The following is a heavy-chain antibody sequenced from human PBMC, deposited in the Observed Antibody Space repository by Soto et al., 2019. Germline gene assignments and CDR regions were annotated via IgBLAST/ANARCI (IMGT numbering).Heavy chain of an antibody. D-gene: IGHD2-2*01. Sequence: QVQLMQSGAEVKKPGASVKVSCKASGYTFTTYDINWVRQAPGQGLEWMGWMNPNRTNTGSAEKFQGRVTMTMDTSISTAYMELSSLRYDDTAVYYCVRGGFLSHDHVIIAPATLGFDPLGQGTLVTVSS. V-gene: IGHV1-8*01. CDR3: VRGGFLSHDHVIIAPATLGFDP. J-gene: IGHJ5*02. CDR1: GYTFTTYD. CDR2: MNPNRTNT.